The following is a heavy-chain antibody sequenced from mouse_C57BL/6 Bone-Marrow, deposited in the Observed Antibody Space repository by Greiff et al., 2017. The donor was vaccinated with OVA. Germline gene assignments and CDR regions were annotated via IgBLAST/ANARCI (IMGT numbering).Heavy chain of an antibody. CDR3: ARKDYAMDY. CDR1: GYTFTSYC. Sequence: VQLQQSGAELAKPGASVKLSCKASGYTFTSYCMHWVKQRPGQGLEWIGYINPSSGYTKYNQKFKDKATLTADKSSSTAYVQLSSLTYEDADVYYCARKDYAMDYWGQGTSVTVSS. J-gene: IGHJ4*01. CDR2: INPSSGYT. V-gene: IGHV1-7*01.